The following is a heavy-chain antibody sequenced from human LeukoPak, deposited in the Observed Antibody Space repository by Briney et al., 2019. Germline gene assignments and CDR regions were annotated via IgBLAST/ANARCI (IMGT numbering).Heavy chain of an antibody. CDR2: IGGVGGDT. D-gene: IGHD2/OR15-2a*01. Sequence: GGSPRLSCGESGLTSGVTFGNNAMSWVRQAPGKGLEWVATIGGVGGDTYYADSVKGRFTISRVNSKNTLNLQMNSLRAEDTAVYYCAKDDIPTNALYVAFDIGGQETKVTVSA. J-gene: IGHJ3*02. CDR3: AKDDIPTNALYVAFDI. CDR1: GVTFGNNA. V-gene: IGHV3-23*01.